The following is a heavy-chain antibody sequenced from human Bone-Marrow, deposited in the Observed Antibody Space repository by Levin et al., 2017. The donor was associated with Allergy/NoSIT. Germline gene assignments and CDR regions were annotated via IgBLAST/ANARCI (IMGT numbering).Heavy chain of an antibody. CDR3: AREPPSAFDI. D-gene: IGHD2-2*01. CDR2: INIDGSST. CDR1: GFTFTSYW. V-gene: IGHV3-74*01. Sequence: PGGSLRLSCAASGFTFTSYWTHWVRQAPGQGLVWVSRINIDGSSTSYADSVKGRFTISRDNAKNTVYLQMNSLRAEDTAVYYCAREPPSAFDIWGQGTMVTVSS. J-gene: IGHJ3*02.